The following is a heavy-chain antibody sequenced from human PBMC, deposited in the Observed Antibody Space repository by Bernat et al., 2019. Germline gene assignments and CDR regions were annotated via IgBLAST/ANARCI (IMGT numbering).Heavy chain of an antibody. CDR3: AGDPESYYFDY. J-gene: IGHJ4*02. V-gene: IGHV3-30*03. D-gene: IGHD3-16*02. CDR1: GFTFSSYG. CDR2: ISYDGSNK. Sequence: QVQLVESGGGVVQPGRSLRLSCAASGFTFSSYGMHWVRQAPGKGLEWVAVISYDGSNKYYADSVKGRFTISRDNSKNTLYLQMNSLRAEDTAVYYCAGDPESYYFDYWGQGTLVTVSS.